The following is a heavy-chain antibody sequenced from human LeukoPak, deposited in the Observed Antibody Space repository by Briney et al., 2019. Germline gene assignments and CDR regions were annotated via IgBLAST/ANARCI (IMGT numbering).Heavy chain of an antibody. CDR2: IYYSGST. CDR1: GGSISSSSYY. J-gene: IGHJ3*02. Sequence: PSETLSLTCTVSGGSISSSSYYWGWIRQPPGKGLEWIGSIYYSGSTYYNPSLKSRVTISVDTSKNQFSLKLSSVTAADTAVYYCARLGGYCSGGSCYLSILAFDIWGQGTMVTVSS. D-gene: IGHD2-15*01. CDR3: ARLGGYCSGGSCYLSILAFDI. V-gene: IGHV4-39*01.